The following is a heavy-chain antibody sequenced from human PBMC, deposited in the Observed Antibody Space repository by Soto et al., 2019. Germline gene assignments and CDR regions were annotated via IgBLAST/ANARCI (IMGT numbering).Heavy chain of an antibody. CDR1: VDSTSRGGYY. V-gene: IGHV4-31*03. CDR2: IYWSGNT. D-gene: IGHD4-17*01. CDR3: ARGAADYGDAFDI. Sequence: QVRLQESGPGLVKPSQTLSLTCRVSVDSTSRGGYYWSWIRQHPGKGLEWIGYIYWSGNTYFNPSLKSRVSIYLGTSSNQFSLNRPSVTAADTAVYYCARGAADYGDAFDIWGQGTTVTVSS. J-gene: IGHJ3*02.